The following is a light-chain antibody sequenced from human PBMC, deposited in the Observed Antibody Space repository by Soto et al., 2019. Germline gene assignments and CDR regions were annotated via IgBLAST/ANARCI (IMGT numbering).Light chain of an antibody. CDR2: AAS. J-gene: IGKJ1*01. CDR3: LQSYTTPGT. V-gene: IGKV1-39*01. CDR1: QTISSD. Sequence: DIEMTQSPSSLSASVGDRVTITCRAGQTISSDLGWYRQKPGRAPELLISAASTLQDGVPSRFRASGSGKEFNLAMNSLHTEDCATYYCLQSYTTPGTLGEGTKVEF.